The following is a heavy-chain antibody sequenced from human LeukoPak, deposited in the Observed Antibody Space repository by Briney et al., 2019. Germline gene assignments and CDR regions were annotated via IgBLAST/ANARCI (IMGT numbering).Heavy chain of an antibody. J-gene: IGHJ4*02. CDR3: TARRGGSRLDY. D-gene: IGHD1-26*01. V-gene: IGHV3-49*04. Sequence: GGSLRLSCTAYGFTFGDYAMSWVSQAPGKGLEWVGFIRSKAYGGTTEYAASVKGRFTISRGDSNSVAYVQMNSLKTEDAAVYYCTARRGGSRLDYWGQGTLVTVSS. CDR1: GFTFGDYA. CDR2: IRSKAYGGTT.